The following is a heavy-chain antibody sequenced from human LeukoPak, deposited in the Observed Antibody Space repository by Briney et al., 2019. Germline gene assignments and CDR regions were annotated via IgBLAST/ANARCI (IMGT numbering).Heavy chain of an antibody. V-gene: IGHV3-7*01. D-gene: IGHD5-12*01. CDR1: GFTFSSYW. CDR2: IKQDGSEK. J-gene: IGHJ6*02. CDR3: AIAPSGGSGYEPLYYYGMDV. Sequence: GGSLRLSCAASGFTFSSYWMSWVRQAPGKGLEWVANIKQDGSEKYYVDSVKGRFTISRDNAKNSLYLQMNSLRAEDTAVYYCAIAPSGGSGYEPLYYYGMDVWGQGTTVTVSS.